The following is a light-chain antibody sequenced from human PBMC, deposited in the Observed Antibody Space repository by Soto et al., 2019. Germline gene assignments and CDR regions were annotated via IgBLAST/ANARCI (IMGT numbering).Light chain of an antibody. CDR3: QQSYSTPPWT. CDR1: QSISSY. CDR2: AAS. J-gene: IGKJ1*01. V-gene: IGKV1-39*01. Sequence: DIQMTQSPSSLSASVGDRVTISCRASQSISSYLNWYQQKPGKAPKLLIYAASSLQSGVPSRFSGSGSGTDFTILISSLQPEDFATYYCQQSYSTPPWTFGQGTKVEIK.